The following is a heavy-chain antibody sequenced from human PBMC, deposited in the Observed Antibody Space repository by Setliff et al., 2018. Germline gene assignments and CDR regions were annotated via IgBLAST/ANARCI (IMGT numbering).Heavy chain of an antibody. CDR2: MNPNSGNT. CDR1: GYTFTSYD. CDR3: ARERSRRHCYGGSCDFYYYGLDV. Sequence: ASVKVSCKASGYTFTSYDINWVRQATGQGLEWMGWMNPNSGNTGYAQKFQGRVTMTRNTSKSTAYMELSSLRSEDTAVYYCARERSRRHCYGGSCDFYYYGLDVWGQGTTVTVSS. V-gene: IGHV1-8*01. D-gene: IGHD2-15*01. J-gene: IGHJ6*02.